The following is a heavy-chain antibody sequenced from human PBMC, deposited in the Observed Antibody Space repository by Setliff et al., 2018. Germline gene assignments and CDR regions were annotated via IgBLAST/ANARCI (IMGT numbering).Heavy chain of an antibody. V-gene: IGHV3-74*01. Sequence: GGSLRLSCAASGFTFSSYWMHWVRQSPEKGLVWVSRISGDGSTTTYADSVKGRFTISRDISKNTLYLQMNNLRAEDTAVYYCAKELAVAGSCIDYWGQGTLVTVSS. D-gene: IGHD6-19*01. CDR2: ISGDGSTT. J-gene: IGHJ4*02. CDR3: AKELAVAGSCIDY. CDR1: GFTFSSYW.